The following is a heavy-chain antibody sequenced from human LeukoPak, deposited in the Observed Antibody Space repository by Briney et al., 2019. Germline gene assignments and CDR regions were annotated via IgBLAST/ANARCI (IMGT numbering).Heavy chain of an antibody. CDR2: VIRDGSFT. V-gene: IGHV3-74*01. CDR3: VRGGDDFNFDY. CDR1: GFTFRSYG. Sequence: GGSLRLSCAASGFTFRSYGMHWVRQAPGKGLEGVSRVIRDGSFTNYADSVKGRFTNSRDNANNTLYLQMSSLRAEDTAVYFCVRGGDDFNFDYWGQGSLVTVSS. J-gene: IGHJ4*02. D-gene: IGHD5-24*01.